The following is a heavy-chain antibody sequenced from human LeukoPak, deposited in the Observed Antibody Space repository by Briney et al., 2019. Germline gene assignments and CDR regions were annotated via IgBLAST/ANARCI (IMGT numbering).Heavy chain of an antibody. D-gene: IGHD1/OR15-1a*01. Sequence: ASVKVSCKAFGYRFNYFMHWVRQAPGQGLEWMGWINPTSGATNYAQKFQGRVILTRDTSISTAYMELNSLRSDDTAVYYCARGWVNKAFDIWGQGTMVTVSS. J-gene: IGHJ3*02. V-gene: IGHV1-2*02. CDR2: INPTSGAT. CDR1: GYRFNYF. CDR3: ARGWVNKAFDI.